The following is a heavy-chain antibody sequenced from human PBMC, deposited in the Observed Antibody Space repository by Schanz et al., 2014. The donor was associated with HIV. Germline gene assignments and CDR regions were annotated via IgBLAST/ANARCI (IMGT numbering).Heavy chain of an antibody. J-gene: IGHJ6*02. CDR2: IIPIFGRS. Sequence: QVQLVQSGAEVKKPGSSLKISCKASGGTFSSHGIGWVRQAPGQGLEWIGGIIPIFGRSDYAQRFQGRVTITADESTNTAYMQLSSLRFEDTAVYYCARGECDFWSGYCPHFHYFDLDVWGPGTSVTVSS. CDR1: GGTFSSHG. CDR3: ARGECDFWSGYCPHFHYFDLDV. V-gene: IGHV1-69*01. D-gene: IGHD3-3*01.